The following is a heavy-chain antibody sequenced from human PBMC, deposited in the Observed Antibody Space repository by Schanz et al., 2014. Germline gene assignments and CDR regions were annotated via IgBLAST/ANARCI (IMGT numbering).Heavy chain of an antibody. CDR2: IIPVLNIA. Sequence: QVQLVQSGAEGKKPGASVKVSCKTSGYTFSSYGITWVRQAPGQGLEWMGKIIPVLNIATYAQRFQGRVSITADTSTNTAYMELSSLTSEDTAVHYCARGRGFYDYWGQGTLVTVSS. CDR1: GYTFSSYG. J-gene: IGHJ4*02. CDR3: ARGRGFYDY. V-gene: IGHV1-69*04. D-gene: IGHD3-10*01.